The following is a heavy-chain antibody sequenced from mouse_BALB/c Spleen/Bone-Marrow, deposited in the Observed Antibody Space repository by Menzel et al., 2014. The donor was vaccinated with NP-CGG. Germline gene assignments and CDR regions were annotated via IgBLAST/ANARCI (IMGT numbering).Heavy chain of an antibody. CDR1: GYSFTGYY. J-gene: IGHJ2*01. Sequence: LVKTGASVKISCKASGYSFTGYYMHWVKQSHGKSLEWIGYISCYNGATSYNQKFKGKATFTVDTPSSTAYMQFNSLTSEDSAVYYCARRDYGNFFDYWGQGTTLTVSS. V-gene: IGHV1S34*01. CDR3: ARRDYGNFFDY. CDR2: ISCYNGAT. D-gene: IGHD2-1*01.